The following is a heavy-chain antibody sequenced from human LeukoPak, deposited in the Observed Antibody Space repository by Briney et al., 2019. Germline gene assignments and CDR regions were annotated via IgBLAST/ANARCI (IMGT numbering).Heavy chain of an antibody. Sequence: GESLKISCKISGYRLTDNWIGWVRQVPGKGLEWMGLIYPGDSDTRYSPSFQGQVTISADKSISTAYLQWSSLKASDTAMYYCARSYGSRNWFDPWGQGTLVTVSS. D-gene: IGHD6-13*01. J-gene: IGHJ5*02. CDR3: ARSYGSRNWFDP. V-gene: IGHV5-51*01. CDR2: IYPGDSDT. CDR1: GYRLTDNW.